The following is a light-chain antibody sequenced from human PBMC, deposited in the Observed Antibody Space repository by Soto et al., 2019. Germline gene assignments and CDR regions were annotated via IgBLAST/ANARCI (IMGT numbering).Light chain of an antibody. J-gene: IGLJ2*01. CDR1: SSDVGGYNY. CDR3: SSYTSSITLV. CDR2: DVS. V-gene: IGLV2-14*03. Sequence: QSALAQPVSMSVPPAQSITISSSGTSSDVGGYNYVSWYQQHPGKAPTPMIYDVSNRPSGVSNRFSGSKSGNTASLSISGLQAEDEADYYCSSYTSSITLVFGGGTKVTVL.